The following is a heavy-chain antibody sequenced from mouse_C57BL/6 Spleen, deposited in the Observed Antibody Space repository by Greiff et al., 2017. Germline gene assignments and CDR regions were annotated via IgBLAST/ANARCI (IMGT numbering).Heavy chain of an antibody. J-gene: IGHJ2*01. CDR1: GYTFTSYW. CDR2: IDPSDSYT. D-gene: IGHD2-3*01. CDR3: ARRARLLGYFDY. V-gene: IGHV1-50*01. Sequence: QVQLQQPGAELVKPGASVKLSCKASGYTFTSYWMQWVKQRPGQGLEWIGEIDPSDSYTNYNHKFKGKATLTVDTSSSTAYMQLSSLTSEDSAVYYCARRARLLGYFDYWGQGTTLTVSS.